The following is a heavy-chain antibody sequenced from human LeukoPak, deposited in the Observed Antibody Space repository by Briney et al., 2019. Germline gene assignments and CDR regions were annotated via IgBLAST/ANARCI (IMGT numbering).Heavy chain of an antibody. D-gene: IGHD6-19*01. CDR1: GFTFNSYA. CDR2: ISGNGAST. CDR3: AIQQWLVLREYLDY. J-gene: IGHJ4*02. V-gene: IGHV3-23*01. Sequence: PGGSLRHSCAGSGFTFNSYAMSWVRQAPGRGLEWVSAISGNGASTYYADSVEGRFTISRDNSKNTLSLQMNSLRAEDTAVYYCAIQQWLVLREYLDYWGQGTLVTVSS.